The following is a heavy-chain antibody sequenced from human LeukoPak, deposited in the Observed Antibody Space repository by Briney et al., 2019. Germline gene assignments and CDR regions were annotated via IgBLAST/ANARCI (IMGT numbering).Heavy chain of an antibody. Sequence: MTSETLSLTCAVYGGSFSGYYWSWIRQPPGKGLEWIGEINHSGSTNYNPSLKSRVTIPVDTSKNQFSLKLTSVTAADTAVYYCARDPFYGSGWPYFDYWGQGTLVTVSS. CDR1: GGSFSGYY. V-gene: IGHV4-34*01. J-gene: IGHJ4*02. CDR3: ARDPFYGSGWPYFDY. CDR2: INHSGST. D-gene: IGHD6-19*01.